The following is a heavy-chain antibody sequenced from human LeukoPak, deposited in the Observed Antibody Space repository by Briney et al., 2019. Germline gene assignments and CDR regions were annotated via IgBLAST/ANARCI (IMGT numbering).Heavy chain of an antibody. CDR2: INHSGST. CDR3: ARHQAPSGIAARRGARFDP. D-gene: IGHD6-6*01. V-gene: IGHV4-34*01. J-gene: IGHJ5*02. Sequence: GSLRLSCAASGFTFSSYAMSWIRQPPGKGPEWIGEINHSGSTNYNPSLKSRVTISVDTSKNQFSLKLSSVTAADTAVYYCARHQAPSGIAARRGARFDPWGQGTLVTVSS. CDR1: GFTFSSYA.